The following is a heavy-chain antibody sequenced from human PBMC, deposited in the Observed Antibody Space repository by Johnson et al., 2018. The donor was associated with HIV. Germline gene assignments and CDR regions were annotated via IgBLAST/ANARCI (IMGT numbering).Heavy chain of an antibody. Sequence: QVQLVESGGGVVQPGRSLRISCAASGFSFSRYGMHWVRQAPGKGLEWVAVIWYDGSNKYHADSVKGRFTISRDNSKNTLFLQMNSLRPEDTALYSCAKGFRRGQNDAFDVWGQGTMVTVSS. V-gene: IGHV3-33*06. J-gene: IGHJ3*01. CDR2: IWYDGSNK. CDR1: GFSFSRYG. D-gene: IGHD1-26*01. CDR3: AKGFRRGQNDAFDV.